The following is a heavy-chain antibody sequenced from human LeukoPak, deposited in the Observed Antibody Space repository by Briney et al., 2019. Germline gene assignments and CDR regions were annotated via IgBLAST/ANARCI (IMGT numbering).Heavy chain of an antibody. CDR2: ISAYNGNT. V-gene: IGHV1-18*01. CDR3: ARDESGFGYAYFDY. D-gene: IGHD2-2*01. J-gene: IGHJ4*02. CDR1: GYTFTSYG. Sequence: GASVKVSCKASGYTFTSYGTSWVRQAPGQGLEWMGWISAYNGNTNYAQKLQGRVTMTTDTSTSTAYMELRSLRSDDTAVYYCARDESGFGYAYFDYWGQGTLVTVSS.